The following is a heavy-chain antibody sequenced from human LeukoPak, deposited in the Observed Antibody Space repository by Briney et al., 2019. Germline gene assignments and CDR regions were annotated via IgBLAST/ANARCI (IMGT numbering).Heavy chain of an antibody. Sequence: GGSLRLSCAASGFTFSSYAMSWVRQAPGKGLEWVSAISGSGGSTYYADSVKGRFTISRDNAKNTLYLQMNSLRAEDTAVYYCAREVYSSGWSSFDYWGQGTLVTVSS. CDR1: GFTFSSYA. V-gene: IGHV3-23*01. CDR3: AREVYSSGWSSFDY. J-gene: IGHJ4*02. CDR2: ISGSGGST. D-gene: IGHD6-19*01.